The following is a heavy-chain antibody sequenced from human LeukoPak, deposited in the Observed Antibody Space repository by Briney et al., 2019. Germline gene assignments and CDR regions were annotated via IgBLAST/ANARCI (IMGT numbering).Heavy chain of an antibody. CDR3: ARGRSITILRGVAISDGFDI. D-gene: IGHD3-10*01. Sequence: PGGSLRLSCAASGFTFSTYSMNWVRQPPGKGLEWVSSIATSSDYIYYAGSLKGRFTISRDNAKNSQYLHLNSLRPDDTAVYYCARGRSITILRGVAISDGFDIWGQGTKVTVS. V-gene: IGHV3-21*06. J-gene: IGHJ3*02. CDR2: IATSSDYI. CDR1: GFTFSTYS.